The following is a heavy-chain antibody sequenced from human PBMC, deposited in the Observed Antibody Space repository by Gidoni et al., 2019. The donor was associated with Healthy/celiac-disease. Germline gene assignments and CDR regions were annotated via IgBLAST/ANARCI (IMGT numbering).Heavy chain of an antibody. CDR3: ARDLSYEHYDYYYGMDV. CDR1: GYTFTSYA. J-gene: IGHJ6*02. Sequence: QVQLVQCGAEVKKPGASGKVCGKASGYTFTSYAMHWVRQDPGPRLEWMGWINAGNGNTKYSQKFQGRVTITRDTSASTAYMELSSLRTEDTAVYYCARDLSYEHYDYYYGMDVWGQGTTVTVSS. CDR2: INAGNGNT. V-gene: IGHV1-3*01. D-gene: IGHD3-16*01.